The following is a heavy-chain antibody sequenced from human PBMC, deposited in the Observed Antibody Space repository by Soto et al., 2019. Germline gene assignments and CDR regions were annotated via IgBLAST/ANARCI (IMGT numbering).Heavy chain of an antibody. CDR1: GLPFSTYG. Sequence: QVQLVESGGGVVQPGRSLRLSCAASGLPFSTYGMHWARQAPGKGLEWVAVIWYDESKKYYADYVKGRFTISRENSKNTWYLQMNSLRAEDTAVYYCGRDVIGYDSSGYYSYGTDVWGQGTTVTVS. V-gene: IGHV3-33*01. D-gene: IGHD3-22*01. J-gene: IGHJ6*02. CDR3: GRDVIGYDSSGYYSYGTDV. CDR2: IWYDESKK.